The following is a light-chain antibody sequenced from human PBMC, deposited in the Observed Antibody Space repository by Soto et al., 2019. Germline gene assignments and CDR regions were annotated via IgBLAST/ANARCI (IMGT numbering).Light chain of an antibody. V-gene: IGKV1-12*01. CDR1: QGISSW. CDR2: KAS. Sequence: DIQMTQSPSSVSASVGGRVTTSFLASQGISSWLAWYQQKPGKAPKLLIYKASTLKSGVPSRFSGSGSGTEFTLTISSLQPEDFATYSCQQLNSYPLTFGGGTKVDIK. J-gene: IGKJ4*01. CDR3: QQLNSYPLT.